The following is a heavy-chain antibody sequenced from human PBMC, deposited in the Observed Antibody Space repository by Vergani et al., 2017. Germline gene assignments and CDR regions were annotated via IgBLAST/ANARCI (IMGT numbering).Heavy chain of an antibody. Sequence: QVQLEESGPGLVKPSETLSLPCAVSGYSISRGYYWGWIRQPPGKGLEWIGSSYHSGSTYYNPSLKSRVTISVDTSKNQFSLKLSSVTAADTAVYYCARLRLEDSGYDFGGMDFWGQGTTVTVSS. V-gene: IGHV4-38-2*01. D-gene: IGHD5-12*01. CDR3: ARLRLEDSGYDFGGMDF. J-gene: IGHJ6*02. CDR2: SYHSGST. CDR1: GYSISRGYY.